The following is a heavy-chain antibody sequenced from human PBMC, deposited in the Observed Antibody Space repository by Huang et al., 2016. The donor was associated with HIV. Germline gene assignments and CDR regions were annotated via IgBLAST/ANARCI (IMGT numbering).Heavy chain of an antibody. D-gene: IGHD3-16*01. Sequence: QVQLVESGGGVVQPGRSLRLSCAASGFTFTSYAMNWVRQAPGKGLERVALRSYEESNKYYAHSVKCRFTISRDYSKNTLYLHMNSLRAEDTAVYYCAREGRDYVWGSYSDYWGQGTLVTVSS. V-gene: IGHV3-30-3*01. CDR2: RSYEESNK. CDR1: GFTFTSYA. CDR3: AREGRDYVWGSYSDY. J-gene: IGHJ4*02.